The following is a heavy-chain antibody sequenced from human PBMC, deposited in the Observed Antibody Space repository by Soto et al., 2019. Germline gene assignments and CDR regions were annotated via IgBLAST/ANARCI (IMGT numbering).Heavy chain of an antibody. Sequence: GGSLRLSCTASGFTFSSYEMNWVRQAPGKGLEWVSYISSSGNFIYYADSVKARFTISRDNAKNSLYLRMNSLRAEDTAVYYCARDAPSDDFWSGYSYGMDVWGQGTTVTVSS. J-gene: IGHJ6*02. CDR3: ARDAPSDDFWSGYSYGMDV. CDR1: GFTFSSYE. CDR2: ISSSGNFI. D-gene: IGHD3-3*01. V-gene: IGHV3-48*03.